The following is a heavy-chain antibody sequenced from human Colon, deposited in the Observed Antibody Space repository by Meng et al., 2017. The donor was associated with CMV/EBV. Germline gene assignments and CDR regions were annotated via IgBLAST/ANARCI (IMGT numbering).Heavy chain of an antibody. CDR2: ISSSSFNI. CDR1: FSSYS. V-gene: IGHV3-21*06. J-gene: IGHJ3*02. D-gene: IGHD2-21*02. Sequence: FSSYSINWVRQAPGKGLEWVSSISSSSFNIYYADSVKGRFTISRDNAKNSLYLQMNSLRAEDTAVYYCAREPLPQYCGGDCYNYAFDIWGQGTMVTVSS. CDR3: AREPLPQYCGGDCYNYAFDI.